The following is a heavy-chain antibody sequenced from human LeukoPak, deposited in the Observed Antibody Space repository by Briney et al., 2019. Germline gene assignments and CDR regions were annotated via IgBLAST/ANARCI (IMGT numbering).Heavy chain of an antibody. D-gene: IGHD4-11*01. CDR1: GFTFSSYG. V-gene: IGHV3-30*18. CDR2: ISYDGSNK. Sequence: GGSLRLSCAASGFTFSSYGMHWVRQAPGKGLEWVAVISYDGSNKYYADSVKGRFTISRDNSKNTLYLQMNSLRAEDTAVYYCAKGAFSHSNRFDYWGQGTLVTVSS. CDR3: AKGAFSHSNRFDY. J-gene: IGHJ4*02.